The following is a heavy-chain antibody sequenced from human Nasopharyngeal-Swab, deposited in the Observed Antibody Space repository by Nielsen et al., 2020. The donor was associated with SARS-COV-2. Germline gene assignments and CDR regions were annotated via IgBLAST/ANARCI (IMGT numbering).Heavy chain of an antibody. J-gene: IGHJ4*02. CDR3: ARHTANTED. D-gene: IGHD5-18*01. CDR1: GGSFSGYY. Sequence: LRLSCAVYGGSFSGYYWSWIRQPPGKGLEWIGEINHSGSTNYNPSLKSRVTISVDTSKNQFSLKLSSVTAADTAVYYCARHTANTEDWGQGTLVTVSS. V-gene: IGHV4-34*01. CDR2: INHSGST.